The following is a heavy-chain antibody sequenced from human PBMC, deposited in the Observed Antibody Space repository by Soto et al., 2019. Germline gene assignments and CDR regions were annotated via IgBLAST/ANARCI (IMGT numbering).Heavy chain of an antibody. V-gene: IGHV3-30-3*01. CDR3: VRDHRFWDGGGGDYDAFDI. CDR1: GFTFSSYD. CDR2: IKYDGSNK. J-gene: IGHJ3*02. Sequence: PGGSLRLSCAASGFTFSSYDMNWVRQAPGKGLEWVAVIKYDGSNKYYADSVKGRFTISRDNAKNSLYLQMNSLRAEDTAIYYCVRDHRFWDGGGGDYDAFDIWGQGTMVTVSS. D-gene: IGHD4-17*01.